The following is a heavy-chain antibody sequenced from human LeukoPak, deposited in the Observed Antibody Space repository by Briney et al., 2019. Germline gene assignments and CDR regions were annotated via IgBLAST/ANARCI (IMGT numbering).Heavy chain of an antibody. J-gene: IGHJ4*02. V-gene: IGHV3-21*04. Sequence: GESLRLSCAASGFTFSSYSMNWVRQAPGKGLEWVSSISSSSSYIYYADSVKGRFTISRDNAKNSLYLQMNSLRAEDTAVYYCAKGSVRRDGYNLKPHLTSADYWGQGTLVTVSS. CDR1: GFTFSSYS. D-gene: IGHD5-24*01. CDR2: ISSSSSYI. CDR3: AKGSVRRDGYNLKPHLTSADY.